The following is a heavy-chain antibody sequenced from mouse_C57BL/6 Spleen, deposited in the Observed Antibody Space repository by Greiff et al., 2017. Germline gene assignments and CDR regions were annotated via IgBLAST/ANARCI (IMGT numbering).Heavy chain of an antibody. CDR2: INPNNGGT. D-gene: IGHD2-1*01. V-gene: IGHV1-18*01. Sequence: VQLQQSGPELVKPGASVKIPCKASGYTFTDYNMDWVKQSHGKSLEWIGDINPNNGGTIYNQKFKGKVTLTVDKSSSTAYMELRSLTSEDTAVYYCARRYYGNYGRDYYFDYWGQGTTLTVSS. J-gene: IGHJ2*01. CDR1: GYTFTDYN. CDR3: ARRYYGNYGRDYYFDY.